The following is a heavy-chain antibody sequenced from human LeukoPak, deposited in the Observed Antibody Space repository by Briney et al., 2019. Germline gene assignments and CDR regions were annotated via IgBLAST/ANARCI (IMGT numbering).Heavy chain of an antibody. Sequence: PGASLRLSCAASGFTFSSYAMSWVRQAPGKGLEWVSAISGSGGSTYYADSVKGRFTISRDNSKNTLYLQMNSLRAEDTAVYYCANTQYYYGSGPFFDYWGQGTLVTVSS. J-gene: IGHJ4*02. CDR3: ANTQYYYGSGPFFDY. D-gene: IGHD3-10*01. V-gene: IGHV3-23*01. CDR2: ISGSGGST. CDR1: GFTFSSYA.